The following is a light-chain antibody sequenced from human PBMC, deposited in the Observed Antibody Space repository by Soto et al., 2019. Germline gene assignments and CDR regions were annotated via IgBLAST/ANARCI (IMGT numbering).Light chain of an antibody. CDR3: AAWDDILNGVL. J-gene: IGLJ2*01. CDR2: SYN. CDR1: SSNIGSNT. V-gene: IGLV1-44*01. Sequence: QSVLTQPPSASGTPGQRVIISCSGSSSNIGSNTVNWYQQIPGTAPKLLIYSYNQRPSGVPDRFSGSKSATSASLAISGRQSEDEAEYYCAAWDDILNGVLFGGGTKLTVL.